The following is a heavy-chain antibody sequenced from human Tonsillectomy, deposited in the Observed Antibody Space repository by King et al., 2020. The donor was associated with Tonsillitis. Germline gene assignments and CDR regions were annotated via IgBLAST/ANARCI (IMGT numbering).Heavy chain of an antibody. D-gene: IGHD1-26*01. CDR2: MCDTGPI. J-gene: IGHJ4*02. CDR3: ARYVSGSFDY. CDR1: GCSISRGDHF. V-gene: IGHV4-39*01. Sequence: QLQESGPGVVKSSETLSLTCTVSGCSISRGDHFWAWFLPPPGKGLEWIGYMCDTGPIFYTPSLQRRITISGGTSENRFSLKLSSVTAADTAVYLCARYVSGSFDYWGQGALVTVSS.